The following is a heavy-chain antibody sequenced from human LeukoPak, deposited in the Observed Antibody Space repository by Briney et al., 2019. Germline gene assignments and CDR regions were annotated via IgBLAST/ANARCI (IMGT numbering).Heavy chain of an antibody. V-gene: IGHV1-46*01. D-gene: IGHD5-24*01. J-gene: IGHJ4*02. Sequence: ASVKVSCKASGYSFSSYYMDWVRQAPGQGLEWMGIINPSGGSTRYAQKFQGRVTTTRDTSTSTVYMELSSLRSEDTAVYYCARGGMAEDYFDYWGQGTLVTVSS. CDR1: GYSFSSYY. CDR3: ARGGMAEDYFDY. CDR2: INPSGGST.